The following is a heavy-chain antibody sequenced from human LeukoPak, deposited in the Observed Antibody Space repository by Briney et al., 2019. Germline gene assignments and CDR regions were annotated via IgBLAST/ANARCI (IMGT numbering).Heavy chain of an antibody. Sequence: GASVKVSCKASGYTFTSYGISWVRQAPGQGLEWMGWISAYNGNTNYAQKLQGRVTMTTDTSTSTAYMELRSLRSDDTAVYYCARDQHRYSSGNWFDPWGQGTLVTVSS. V-gene: IGHV1-18*01. J-gene: IGHJ5*02. D-gene: IGHD6-19*01. CDR2: ISAYNGNT. CDR1: GYTFTSYG. CDR3: ARDQHRYSSGNWFDP.